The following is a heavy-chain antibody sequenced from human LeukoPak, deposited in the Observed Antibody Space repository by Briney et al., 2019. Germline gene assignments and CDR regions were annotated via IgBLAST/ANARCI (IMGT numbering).Heavy chain of an antibody. V-gene: IGHV4-4*02. D-gene: IGHD2-15*01. CDR3: ARVVRIKFCSGGSCRDAFDI. CDR2: IYHSGST. CDR1: GGSISSSNW. J-gene: IGHJ3*02. Sequence: PSGTLSLTCAVSGGSISSSNWWSWVRQPPGKGLEWIGEIYHSGSTNYNPSLKSRVTISVDKSKNQFSLKLSSVTAADAAVYYCARVVRIKFCSGGSCRDAFDIWGQGTMVTVSS.